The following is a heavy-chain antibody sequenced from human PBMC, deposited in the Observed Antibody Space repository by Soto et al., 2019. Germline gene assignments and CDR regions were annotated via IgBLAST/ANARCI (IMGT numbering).Heavy chain of an antibody. D-gene: IGHD6-19*01. J-gene: IGHJ4*02. CDR3: ARDPKIAVAGTIDY. V-gene: IGHV3-33*01. CDR2: IWYDGSNK. Sequence: QVQLVESGGGVVQPGRSLRLSCAASGFTFSSYGMHWVRQAPGKGLEWVAVIWYDGSNKYYADSVKGRFTISRDNXXNTLYLQMNSLRAEDTAVYYWARDPKIAVAGTIDYWGQGTLVTVSS. CDR1: GFTFSSYG.